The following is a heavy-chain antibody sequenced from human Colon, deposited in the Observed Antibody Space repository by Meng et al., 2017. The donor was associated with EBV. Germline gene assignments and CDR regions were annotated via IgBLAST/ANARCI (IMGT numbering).Heavy chain of an antibody. Sequence: VRRQESGPGLVKPPGTLSLTCAVFGGSLSSRNWWSWVRQPPGKGLEWIGEIYHSGSTNYNPSLKSRVTISVDESKNQFSLRLSSVTAADTAVYYCARVGAYCGGDCYHPRWGQGTLVTVSS. D-gene: IGHD2-21*02. CDR3: ARVGAYCGGDCYHPR. V-gene: IGHV4-4*03. J-gene: IGHJ4*02. CDR2: IYHSGST. CDR1: GGSLSSRNW.